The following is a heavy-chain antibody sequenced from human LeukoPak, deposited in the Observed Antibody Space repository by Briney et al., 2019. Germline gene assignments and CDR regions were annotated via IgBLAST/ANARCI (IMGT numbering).Heavy chain of an antibody. V-gene: IGHV3-74*01. CDR3: ARDRGYLDY. Sequence: PGGSLRLSCAASGFTFSSYWMHWVRQAPGKGLVWVSRINSDGRSTNYADSVKGRFTISRDNAKNSLSLEMNSLRDGDTGVYYCARDRGYLDYWGQGTLVTVSS. CDR1: GFTFSSYW. CDR2: INSDGRST. D-gene: IGHD6-13*01. J-gene: IGHJ4*02.